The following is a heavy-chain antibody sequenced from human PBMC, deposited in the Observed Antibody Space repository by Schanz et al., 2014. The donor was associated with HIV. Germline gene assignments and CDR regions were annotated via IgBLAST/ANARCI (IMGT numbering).Heavy chain of an antibody. CDR1: GFTFDDYA. CDR3: AREYLGYSSGFDP. D-gene: IGHD6-19*01. Sequence: EVQLVESGGALVQPGRSLRLSCAASGFTFDDYAMHWVRQAPGKGLEWVSGISWNSVSIGYADSVKGRFTISRDNAKNTLYLQMNSLRAEDTAVYYCAREYLGYSSGFDPWGQGTLVTVSS. J-gene: IGHJ5*02. CDR2: ISWNSVSI. V-gene: IGHV3-9*01.